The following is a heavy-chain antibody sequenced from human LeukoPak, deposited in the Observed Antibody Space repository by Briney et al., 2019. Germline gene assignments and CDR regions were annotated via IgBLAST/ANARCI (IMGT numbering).Heavy chain of an antibody. CDR2: IWYDGSNK. D-gene: IGHD5-24*01. CDR3: ARHGYNYGFDY. CDR1: GFTFSNYD. V-gene: IGHV3-33*01. Sequence: GGSLRLSCAATGFTFSNYDVHWVRQAPGKGMEWVAVIWYDGSNKYYVDSVKGRFTISRDISKNTLYLQMNSLSAEDTAVYYCARHGYNYGFDYWGQGTLVTVSS. J-gene: IGHJ4*02.